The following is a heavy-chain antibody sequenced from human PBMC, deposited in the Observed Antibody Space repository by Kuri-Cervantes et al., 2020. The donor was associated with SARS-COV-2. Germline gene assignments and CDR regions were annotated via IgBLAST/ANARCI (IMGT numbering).Heavy chain of an antibody. J-gene: IGHJ4*02. D-gene: IGHD3-22*01. V-gene: IGHV5-51*01. Sequence: GGSLRLSCKGSGYSFTSYWIGWVRQMPGKGLEWMGIIYPGDSDTRYSPPFQGQVTISADKSISTAYLQWSSLKASDTAMYYCARAIRDYYDSSAYFDYWGQGTLVTVSS. CDR1: GYSFTSYW. CDR2: IYPGDSDT. CDR3: ARAIRDYYDSSAYFDY.